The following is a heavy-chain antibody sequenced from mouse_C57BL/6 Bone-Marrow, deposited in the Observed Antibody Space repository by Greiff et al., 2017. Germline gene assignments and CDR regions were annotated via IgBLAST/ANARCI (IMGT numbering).Heavy chain of an antibody. V-gene: IGHV1-81*01. J-gene: IGHJ1*03. CDR1: GYTFTSYG. D-gene: IGHD1-1*01. CDR3: ASRDYYGSSYDWYFDV. Sequence: QVQLQQSGAELARPGASVKLSCKASGYTFTSYGISWVKQRTGQGLEWIGEIYPRSGNTYYNEKFKGKATLTADKSSSTAYMELRSLTSEDSAVYFCASRDYYGSSYDWYFDVWGTGTTVTVSS. CDR2: IYPRSGNT.